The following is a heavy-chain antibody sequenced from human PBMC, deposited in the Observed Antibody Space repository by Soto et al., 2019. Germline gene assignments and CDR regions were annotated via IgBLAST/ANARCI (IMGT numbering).Heavy chain of an antibody. CDR3: ARGGSEQLVLYYYYGMDV. V-gene: IGHV4-34*01. CDR2: INHSGST. J-gene: IGHJ6*02. Sequence: PSETLSLTCAVYCGSFSGYYWSWIRQPPGKGLEWIGEINHSGSTNYNPSLKSRVTISVDTSKNQFSLKLSSVTAADTAVYYCARGGSEQLVLYYYYGMDVWGQGTTVTVSS. CDR1: CGSFSGYY. D-gene: IGHD6-6*01.